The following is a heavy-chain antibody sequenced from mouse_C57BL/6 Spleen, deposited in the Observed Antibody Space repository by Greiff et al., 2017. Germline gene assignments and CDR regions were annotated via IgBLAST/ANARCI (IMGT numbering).Heavy chain of an antibody. Sequence: QVQLQQPGAELVKPGASVKLSCKASGYTFTSYWMHWVKQRPGQGLEWIGMIHPNSGSTNYNEKFKSKATLTGAKSSSTAYMQLSSLTSEGSAVYYCARYYYDALDYWGQGISVTVSS. CDR3: ARYYYDALDY. CDR2: IHPNSGST. CDR1: GYTFTSYW. J-gene: IGHJ4*01. D-gene: IGHD2-1*01. V-gene: IGHV1-64*01.